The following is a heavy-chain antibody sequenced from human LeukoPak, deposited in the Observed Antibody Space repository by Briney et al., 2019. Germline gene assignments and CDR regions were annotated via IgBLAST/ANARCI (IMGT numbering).Heavy chain of an antibody. Sequence: QAGGSLRLSCAASGFTFDDYGMHWVRQAPGKGLEWVSGISWNSGSIGYADSVKGRFTISRDNAKNSLYLQMNSLRAEDTSLYYYTKGEAYYYYYYMDVWGKGTTVTVSS. CDR2: ISWNSGSI. J-gene: IGHJ6*03. CDR3: TKGEAYYYYYYMDV. CDR1: GFTFDDYG. D-gene: IGHD1-26*01. V-gene: IGHV3-9*01.